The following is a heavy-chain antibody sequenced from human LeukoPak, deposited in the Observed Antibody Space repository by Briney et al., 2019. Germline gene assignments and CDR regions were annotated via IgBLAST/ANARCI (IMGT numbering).Heavy chain of an antibody. V-gene: IGHV3-33*01. CDR2: IWYDGSNK. CDR3: AMPSGGPEGDP. D-gene: IGHD6-6*01. CDR1: GFTFSSYG. Sequence: GGSLRLSCAASGFTFSSYGMHWVRQAPGKGLEWVAVIWYDGSNKYYADSVKGRFTISRDNSKNTLYLQMNSLRAEDTAVYYCAMPSGGPEGDPWGQGTLVTVSS. J-gene: IGHJ5*02.